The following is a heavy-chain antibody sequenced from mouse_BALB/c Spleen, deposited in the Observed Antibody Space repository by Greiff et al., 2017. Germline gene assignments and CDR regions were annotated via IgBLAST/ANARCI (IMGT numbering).Heavy chain of an antibody. J-gene: IGHJ4*01. CDR3: TRYLITRAMDY. Sequence: EVQLQQSGTVLARPGASVKMSCKASGYTFTSYWMHWVKQRPGQGLEWIGAIYPGNSDTSYNQKFKGKAKLTAVTSTSTAYMELSSLTNEDSAVYYCTRYLITRAMDYWGQGTSVTVSS. CDR2: IYPGNSDT. D-gene: IGHD2-4*01. V-gene: IGHV1-5*01. CDR1: GYTFTSYW.